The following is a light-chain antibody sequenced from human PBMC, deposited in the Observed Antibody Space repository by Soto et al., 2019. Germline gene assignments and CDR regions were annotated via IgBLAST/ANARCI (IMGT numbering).Light chain of an antibody. Sequence: EVVLTQSPATLSVSPGDRATLSCRASQRVSRNLAWYQQKPGQAPRLLIYGASTRATGVPARFSGSGSATEFTLSSSSLQSEDVAVYYCQQYGDWPPETFGQGTKLEI. CDR2: GAS. CDR3: QQYGDWPPET. V-gene: IGKV3-15*01. CDR1: QRVSRN. J-gene: IGKJ2*01.